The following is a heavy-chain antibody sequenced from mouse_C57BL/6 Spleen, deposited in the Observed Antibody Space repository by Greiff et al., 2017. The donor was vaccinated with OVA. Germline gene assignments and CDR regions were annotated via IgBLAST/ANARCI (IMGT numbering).Heavy chain of an antibody. V-gene: IGHV1-55*01. CDR2: IDPGSGST. J-gene: IGHJ4*01. Sequence: QVQLQQPGAELVKPGAPVKMSCKVSGYTFTSYGLTWVKQRPGQGLEWIGDIDPGSGSTTYNEKFKSKATLTVDTSSSTAYMQLSSLTSEDSAVYYCAREGFITTVVAPLAMDYWGQGTSVTVSS. CDR1: GYTFTSYG. D-gene: IGHD1-1*01. CDR3: AREGFITTVVAPLAMDY.